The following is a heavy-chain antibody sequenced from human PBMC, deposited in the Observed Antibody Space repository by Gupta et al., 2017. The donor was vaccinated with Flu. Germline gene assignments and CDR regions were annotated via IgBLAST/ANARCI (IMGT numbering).Heavy chain of an antibody. J-gene: IGHJ4*02. CDR3: AKDDEAYGSGSSNFDY. Sequence: EVQLLESGGGLVQPGGSLRLSCAASGFTFSSYAMSWVRQAPGKGLEWVSAISGSGGSTYYADSVKGRFTISRDNSKNTLYLQMNSLRAEDTAVYYCAKDDEAYGSGSSNFDYWGQGTLVTVSS. V-gene: IGHV3-23*01. D-gene: IGHD3-10*01. CDR2: ISGSGGST. CDR1: GFTFSSYA.